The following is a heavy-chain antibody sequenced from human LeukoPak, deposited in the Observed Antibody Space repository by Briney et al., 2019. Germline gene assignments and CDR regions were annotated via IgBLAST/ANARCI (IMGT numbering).Heavy chain of an antibody. D-gene: IGHD2-15*01. J-gene: IGHJ4*02. Sequence: GGSLRLSCAASGFTFSSYAMSWVRQAPGKGLEWVSAISGSGGSTYYADSVKGRFTISRDSSKNTLYLQMNSLRAEDTAVYYCAKDLVVVVVAATLDYWGQGTLVTVSS. CDR3: AKDLVVVVVAATLDY. CDR2: ISGSGGST. V-gene: IGHV3-23*01. CDR1: GFTFSSYA.